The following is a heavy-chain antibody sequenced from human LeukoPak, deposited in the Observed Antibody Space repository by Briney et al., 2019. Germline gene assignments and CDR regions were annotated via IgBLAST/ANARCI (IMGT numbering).Heavy chain of an antibody. V-gene: IGHV3-21*01. J-gene: IGHJ5*02. CDR3: ARADCSSSTCYLRRSWFDP. CDR2: ISTSSRYI. CDR1: GFTLSNYD. Sequence: PGGSLRLSCAASGFTLSNYDMNWVRQAPGKGLEWVSSISTSSRYIYYKDSVRGRFTISRDDAKNSLYLEMNSLRAEDTAVYYCARADCSSSTCYLRRSWFDPWGLGTLVTVSS. D-gene: IGHD2-2*01.